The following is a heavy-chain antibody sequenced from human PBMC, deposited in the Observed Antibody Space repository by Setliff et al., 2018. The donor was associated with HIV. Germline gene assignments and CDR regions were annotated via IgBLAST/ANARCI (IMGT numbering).Heavy chain of an antibody. CDR2: IHYSGST. CDR3: ARTLPQYTNLFDY. D-gene: IGHD5-18*01. J-gene: IGHJ4*02. Sequence: SETLSLTCTVSGGSISSSNYYWGWIRQPPGKGLEWIGSIHYSGSTYDNPPLKSRVTISVDTSQNQFSLKLTSVTAADTAVYYCARTLPQYTNLFDYWGQGTLVTVSS. V-gene: IGHV4-39*01. CDR1: GGSISSSNYY.